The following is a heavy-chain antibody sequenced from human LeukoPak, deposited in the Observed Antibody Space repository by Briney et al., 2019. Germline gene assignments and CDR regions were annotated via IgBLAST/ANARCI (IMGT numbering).Heavy chain of an antibody. Sequence: GGSLRLSCAASGFTFSSFGMSWVRQAPGKGLEWVSTVSGSGSIIDYADSVKGRFTFSRDNSRNMVYLQMNSLRAEDTAVYYCAKDLPDYGDYIEGYWGPGTLVTVSS. V-gene: IGHV3-23*01. D-gene: IGHD4-17*01. CDR2: VSGSGSII. CDR1: GFTFSSFG. CDR3: AKDLPDYGDYIEGY. J-gene: IGHJ4*02.